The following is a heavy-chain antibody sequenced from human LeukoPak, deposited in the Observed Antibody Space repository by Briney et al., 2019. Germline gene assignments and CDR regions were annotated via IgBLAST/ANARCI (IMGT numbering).Heavy chain of an antibody. CDR1: GFTVSSNY. Sequence: GGSLRLSCAASGFTVSSNYMSWVRQAPGEGLEWVSVIFSGGNTYYADSVKGRFTISRDNSKNTLYLQMNSLRVEDTAVYYCAREGINWNYGVWGQGTTVTVSS. V-gene: IGHV3-53*01. J-gene: IGHJ6*02. D-gene: IGHD1-7*01. CDR2: IFSGGNT. CDR3: AREGINWNYGV.